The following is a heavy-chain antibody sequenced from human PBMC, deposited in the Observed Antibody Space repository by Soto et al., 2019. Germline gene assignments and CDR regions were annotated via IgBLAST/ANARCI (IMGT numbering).Heavy chain of an antibody. CDR3: ASSEKYYDFWSGPKDAFDT. D-gene: IGHD3-3*01. CDR1: GYTFTSYD. Sequence: ASVKVSCKASGYTFTSYDINWVRQATGQGLEWMGWMNPNSGNTGYAQKFQGRVTMTRNTSISTAYMELSSLRSEDTAVYYCASSEKYYDFWSGPKDAFDTWGQGTMVTVPS. J-gene: IGHJ3*02. V-gene: IGHV1-8*01. CDR2: MNPNSGNT.